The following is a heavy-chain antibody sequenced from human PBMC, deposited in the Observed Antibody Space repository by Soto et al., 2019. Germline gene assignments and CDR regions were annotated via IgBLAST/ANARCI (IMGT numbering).Heavy chain of an antibody. CDR2: IYPGDSDT. J-gene: IGHJ4*02. CDR3: ARDGLSSSSSFDY. CDR1: GYSFTDYW. D-gene: IGHD6-6*01. Sequence: HGESLKISCKASGYSFTDYWIGWVRQMPGKGLEWMGIIYPGDSDTKYSPSFQGQVTMSADKSISTAYLQWNSLKASDTAMYYCARDGLSSSSSFDYWGQGTLVTVSS. V-gene: IGHV5-51*01.